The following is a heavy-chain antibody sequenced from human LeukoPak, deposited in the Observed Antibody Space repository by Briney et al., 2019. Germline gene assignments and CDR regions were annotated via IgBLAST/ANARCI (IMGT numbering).Heavy chain of an antibody. CDR1: GFTFSSYA. CDR3: AKVGAYCSSTSCSPVWVYYYYMDV. J-gene: IGHJ6*03. CDR2: ISYDGSNK. V-gene: IGHV3-30-3*01. Sequence: GGSLRLSCAASGFTFSSYAMHWVRQAPGKGLEWVAVISYDGSNKYYADSVKGRFTISRDNSKNTLYLQMNSLRAEDTAVYYCAKVGAYCSSTSCSPVWVYYYYMDVWGKGTTVTVSS. D-gene: IGHD2-2*01.